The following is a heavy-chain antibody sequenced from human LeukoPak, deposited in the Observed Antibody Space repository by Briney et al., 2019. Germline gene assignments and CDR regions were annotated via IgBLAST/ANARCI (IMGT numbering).Heavy chain of an antibody. CDR3: ARAPGYYFDY. CDR2: IYYRSKWNN. D-gene: IGHD6-25*01. J-gene: IGHJ4*02. Sequence: SQTLSLTCALAGDSVSSDSAAWNWIRQSPTRGLEWLGRIYYRSKWNNNYAVTGKSRITINPYTSKNPFTLQLNSVTPEDTAVYYCARAPGYYFDYWGQGTLVTVSS. V-gene: IGHV6-1*01. CDR1: GDSVSSDSAA.